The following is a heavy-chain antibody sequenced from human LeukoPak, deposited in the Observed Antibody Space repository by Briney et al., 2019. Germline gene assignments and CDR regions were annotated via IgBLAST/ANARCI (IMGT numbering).Heavy chain of an antibody. Sequence: SETLSLTCTVSGGSIGSHYWNWIRQSPGKGLEWIGYIYYTGNTKYNPSLERRVSMSVDTSKKHFSLNLNSVAATDTAVYYCARQRIAVADHFDLWGQGTLVAVSS. D-gene: IGHD6-13*01. J-gene: IGHJ4*02. CDR2: IYYTGNT. CDR1: GGSIGSHY. CDR3: ARQRIAVADHFDL. V-gene: IGHV4-59*08.